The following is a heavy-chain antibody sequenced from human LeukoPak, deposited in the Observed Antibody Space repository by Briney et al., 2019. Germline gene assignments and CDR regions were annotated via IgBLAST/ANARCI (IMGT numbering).Heavy chain of an antibody. J-gene: IGHJ5*02. CDR2: INHSGST. V-gene: IGHV4-34*01. CDR1: GGSFSGYY. D-gene: IGHD3-3*01. CDR3: ARVVREELMYYDFWSGYYEFDP. Sequence: SETLSLTCAVYGGSFSGYYWSWIRQPPGKGLEWIGEINHSGSTNYNPSLKSRVTISVDTSKNQFSLKLSSVTAADTAVYYCARVVREELMYYDFWSGYYEFDPWGQGTLVTVSS.